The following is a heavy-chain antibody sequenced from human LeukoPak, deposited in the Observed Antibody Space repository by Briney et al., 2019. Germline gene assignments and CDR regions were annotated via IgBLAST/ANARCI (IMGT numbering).Heavy chain of an antibody. CDR3: ARDSSSWYTPGPYFDY. V-gene: IGHV3-11*04. Sequence: LSLTCTVSGYSISSGYYWGWIRQPPGKGLEWVSYISSSGSTIYYADSVKGRFTISRDNAKNSLYLQMNSLRAEDTAVYYCARDSSSWYTPGPYFDYWGRGTLVTVSS. J-gene: IGHJ4*02. CDR2: ISSSGSTI. D-gene: IGHD6-13*01. CDR1: GYSISSGYY.